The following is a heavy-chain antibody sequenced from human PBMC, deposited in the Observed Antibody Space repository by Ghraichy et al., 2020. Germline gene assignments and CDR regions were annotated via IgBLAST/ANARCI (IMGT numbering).Heavy chain of an antibody. D-gene: IGHD1-26*01. CDR3: FAGIEEPLRAFTPPFDY. CDR2: ISYDGSNK. J-gene: IGHJ4*02. Sequence: GESLNISCAASGFTFSSYGMHWVRQAPGKGLEWVAVISYDGSNKYYADSVKGRFTISRDNSKNTLYLQMNSLRAEDTAVYYCFAGIEEPLRAFTPPFDYWGQGTLVTVSS. CDR1: GFTFSSYG. V-gene: IGHV3-30*03.